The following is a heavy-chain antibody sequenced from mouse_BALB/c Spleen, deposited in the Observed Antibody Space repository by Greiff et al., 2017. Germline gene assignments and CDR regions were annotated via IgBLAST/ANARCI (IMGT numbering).Heavy chain of an antibody. CDR2: ISSGGSYT. D-gene: IGHD1-1*01. CDR3: ARQGNYYGSSSLYAMDY. V-gene: IGHV5-6*01. Sequence: EVQLVESGGDLVKPGGSLKLSCAASGFTFSSYGMSWVRQTPDKRLEWVATISSGGSYTYYPDSVKGRFTISRDNAKNTLYLQMSSLKSEDTAMYYCARQGNYYGSSSLYAMDYWGQGTSVTVSS. J-gene: IGHJ4*01. CDR1: GFTFSSYG.